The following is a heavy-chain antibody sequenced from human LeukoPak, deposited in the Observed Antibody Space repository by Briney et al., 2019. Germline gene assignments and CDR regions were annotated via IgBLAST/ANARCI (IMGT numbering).Heavy chain of an antibody. J-gene: IGHJ4*02. Sequence: GGSLRLSCAASGFTFSSYWMSWVRQAPGKGLEWVANIKQDGSEKYYVDSVKGRFIISRDNAKNSLYLQMNSLRAEDTAVYYCARDNTYYYGSGSYYHHGYFDYWGQGTLVTVSS. CDR3: ARDNTYYYGSGSYYHHGYFDY. CDR1: GFTFSSYW. CDR2: IKQDGSEK. V-gene: IGHV3-7*01. D-gene: IGHD3-10*01.